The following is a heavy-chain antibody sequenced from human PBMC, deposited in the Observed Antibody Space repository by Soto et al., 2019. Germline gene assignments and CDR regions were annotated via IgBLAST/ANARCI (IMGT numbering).Heavy chain of an antibody. D-gene: IGHD1-26*01. CDR1: GYTFTSYY. CDR2: INPSGGST. J-gene: IGHJ3*02. V-gene: IGHV1-46*01. CDR3: AMASLYSGSYFGLDI. Sequence: ASVKVSCKASGYTFTSYYMHWVRQAPGQGLEWMGIINPSGGSTSYAQKFQGRVTMTRDTSTSTVYMELSSLRSEDTAVYYCAMASLYSGSYFGLDIWGQGTMVTVSS.